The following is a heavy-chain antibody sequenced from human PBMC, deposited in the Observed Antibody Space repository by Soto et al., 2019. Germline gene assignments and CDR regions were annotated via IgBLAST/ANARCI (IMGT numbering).Heavy chain of an antibody. CDR2: IWYDGSNK. CDR1: GFTFSSYG. CDR3: ARELGYCISTSCREYYGMDV. Sequence: QVQLVESGGGVVQPGRSLRLSCAASGFTFSSYGMHWVRQAPGKGLEWVAGIWYDGSNKYYADSVKGRFTISRDNSKNPLYLQMNSLRAEDTAVYYCARELGYCISTSCREYYGMDVWGQGTTVTVSS. D-gene: IGHD2-2*01. V-gene: IGHV3-33*01. J-gene: IGHJ6*02.